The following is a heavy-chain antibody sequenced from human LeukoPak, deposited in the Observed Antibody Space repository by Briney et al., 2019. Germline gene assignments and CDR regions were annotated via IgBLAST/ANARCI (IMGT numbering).Heavy chain of an antibody. Sequence: GGSLRLSCAASGFSFSTYSMNWVRQAPGKGLEWVSSISSSSGTIYYADSVKGRFTISRDNSKNTLHLQMNSLRAEDTAVYYCAKDHDGSGSYYTDYWGQGTLVTVSS. CDR2: ISSSSGTI. D-gene: IGHD3-10*01. J-gene: IGHJ4*02. CDR3: AKDHDGSGSYYTDY. CDR1: GFSFSTYS. V-gene: IGHV3-23*01.